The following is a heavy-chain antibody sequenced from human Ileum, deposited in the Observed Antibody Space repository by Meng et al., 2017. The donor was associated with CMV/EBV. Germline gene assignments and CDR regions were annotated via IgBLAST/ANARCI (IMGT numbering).Heavy chain of an antibody. CDR2: ISGSTSSA. V-gene: IGHV3-23*01. CDR1: VFTFSIYG. J-gene: IGHJ4*02. CDR3: AKVALSSGWPIYYFDY. Sequence: SVFTFSIYGIRWVRQPPLKGLGWVSAISGSTSSAYYTDSMKSRFTVSRANSKYTLYLQMNSLSAEDKAVYYCAKVALSSGWPIYYFDYWGQGTLVTVSS. D-gene: IGHD6-19*01.